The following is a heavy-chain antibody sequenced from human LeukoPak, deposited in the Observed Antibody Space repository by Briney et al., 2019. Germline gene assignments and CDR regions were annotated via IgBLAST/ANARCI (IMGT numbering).Heavy chain of an antibody. CDR3: AHTKYYDFWSGYPWFDP. J-gene: IGHJ5*02. V-gene: IGHV2-5*01. CDR2: IYWNGDK. CDR1: GFSLTTSVVG. D-gene: IGHD3-3*01. Sequence: ESGPTLVNPTQTLTLTCTFSGFSLTTSVVGVGWIRQPPGKALEWLALIYWNGDKRYSPSLKSRLTITKDTSKNQVVLTMTNMDPVDTATYYCAHTKYYDFWSGYPWFDPWGQGTLVTVSS.